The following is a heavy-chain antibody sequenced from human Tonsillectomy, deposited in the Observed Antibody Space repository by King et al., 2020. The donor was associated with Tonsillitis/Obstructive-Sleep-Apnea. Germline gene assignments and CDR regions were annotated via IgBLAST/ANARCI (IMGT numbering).Heavy chain of an antibody. CDR3: ARGVRWQGRSYSGSY. J-gene: IGHJ4*02. D-gene: IGHD1-26*01. Sequence: QLVQSGAEVKKPGASVKVSCKASGYTFTSYYMHWVRQAPGQGLEWMGWMNPNSGNTGYAQKFQGRVTMTRNTSISTAYMELSSLRSEDTAVYYCARGVRWQGRSYSGSYWGQGTLVTVSS. V-gene: IGHV1-8*02. CDR1: GYTFTSYY. CDR2: MNPNSGNT.